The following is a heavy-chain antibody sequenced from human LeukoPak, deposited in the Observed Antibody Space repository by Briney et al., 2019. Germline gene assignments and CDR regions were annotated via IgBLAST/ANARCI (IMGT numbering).Heavy chain of an antibody. D-gene: IGHD1-26*01. CDR1: GFTFSSYA. V-gene: IGHV3-23*01. CDR3: ARGGIVSGRRVGNWFDP. CDR2: VSGNGGIT. J-gene: IGHJ5*02. Sequence: LSGGSLRLSCAASGFTFSSYAMSWVRQAPGKGLEWVSTVSGNGGITYYADSMKGRFTISRDNSKNTLFLQMNSLRAEDTAVYYCARGGIVSGRRVGNWFDPWGQGTLVTVSS.